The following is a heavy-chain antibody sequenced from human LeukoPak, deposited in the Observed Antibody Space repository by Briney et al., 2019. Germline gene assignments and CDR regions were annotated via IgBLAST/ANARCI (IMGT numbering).Heavy chain of an antibody. CDR1: GVSFSAYY. CDR3: ARSVEYYFDY. D-gene: IGHD4-23*01. CDR2: IGSSSTNT. J-gene: IGHJ4*02. Sequence: LSLTCAVYGVSFSAYYMSWIRQAPRKGLEWVLYIGSSSTNTNYADSVKGRFTISRDNAKNSLYLQMNSLRAEDTAVYYCARSVEYYFDYWGQGTLVTVSS. V-gene: IGHV3-11*03.